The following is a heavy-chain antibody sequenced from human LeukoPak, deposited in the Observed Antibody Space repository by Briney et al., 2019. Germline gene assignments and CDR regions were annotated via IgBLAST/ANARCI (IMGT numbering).Heavy chain of an antibody. CDR2: ISWNRFTI. V-gene: IGHV3-9*01. Sequence: PGRSLRLSCAASGFTFDDYAMHWVRQAPGKGLEWVSGISWNRFTIGYADSVKGRFTISRDNAKNSLYLQMNSLRVDDTALYYCAKDIGRVDTASTYMDVWGKGTTVTIAS. J-gene: IGHJ6*03. D-gene: IGHD5-18*01. CDR1: GFTFDDYA. CDR3: AKDIGRVDTASTYMDV.